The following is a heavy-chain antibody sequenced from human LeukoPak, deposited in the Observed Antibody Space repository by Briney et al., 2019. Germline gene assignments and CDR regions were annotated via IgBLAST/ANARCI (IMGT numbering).Heavy chain of an antibody. D-gene: IGHD1-14*01. V-gene: IGHV3-74*01. CDR2: IDFDGTDT. J-gene: IGHJ4*02. CDR1: GFSCINYW. CDR3: ARDGDSTVDFDY. Sequence: GGSLRLSCAASGFSCINYWMHWVRQAPGKGLVWVSRIDFDGTDTVYADSVKGRFTISRDNAKNTLYLQMNSLKAEDTAVYYCARDGDSTVDFDYWGQGTLVTVSS.